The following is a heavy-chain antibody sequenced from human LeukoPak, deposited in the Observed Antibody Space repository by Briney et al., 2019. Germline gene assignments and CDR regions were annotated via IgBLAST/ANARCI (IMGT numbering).Heavy chain of an antibody. D-gene: IGHD5-12*01. CDR2: IYSGGSA. Sequence: GGSLRLSCAAPGFTVTNNYVSWVRQAPGKGLEWVSVIYSGGSAYYADSVKGRFTVSRDIAKNTLYLQMNSLRAEDTALYYCAATLWGYSNDWSSFDYWGQGTLVTVSS. V-gene: IGHV3-53*01. J-gene: IGHJ4*02. CDR1: GFTVTNNY. CDR3: AATLWGYSNDWSSFDY.